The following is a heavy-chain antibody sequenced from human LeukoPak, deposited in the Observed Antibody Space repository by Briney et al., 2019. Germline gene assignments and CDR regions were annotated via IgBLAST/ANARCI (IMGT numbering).Heavy chain of an antibody. CDR2: ITSGFTP. V-gene: IGHV3-23*01. J-gene: IGHJ4*02. D-gene: IGHD2-15*01. Sequence: GGSLSLSCAASGLTFSDYAMSWFRQAPGKGLEWVSGITSGFTPHYADSVKGRFTISRDNSKNTLHLQLNSLRAEETAVSSCAKDYSDSRVADVFFEYWGQGTLVTVSS. CDR1: GLTFSDYA. CDR3: AKDYSDSRVADVFFEY.